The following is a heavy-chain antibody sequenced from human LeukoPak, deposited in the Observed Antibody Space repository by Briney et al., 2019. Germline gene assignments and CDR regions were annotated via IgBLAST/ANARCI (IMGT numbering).Heavy chain of an antibody. CDR2: INPNSGGT. CDR1: GYTFTGYY. Sequence: ASVKVSCKASGYTFTGYYMHWVRQAPGQGLEWMGWINPNSGGTSYAQKFQGRVTMTRDTSISTAYMELSSLRSEDTAVYYCARDPGDGYNGGFDYWGQGTLVTVSS. V-gene: IGHV1-2*02. CDR3: ARDPGDGYNGGFDY. J-gene: IGHJ4*02. D-gene: IGHD5-24*01.